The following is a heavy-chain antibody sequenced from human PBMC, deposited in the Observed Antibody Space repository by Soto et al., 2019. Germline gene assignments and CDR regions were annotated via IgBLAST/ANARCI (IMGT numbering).Heavy chain of an antibody. CDR1: GFTFSSYW. V-gene: IGHV3-74*01. CDR2: INSDGSST. J-gene: IGHJ3*02. Sequence: GGSLRLSCAASGFTFSSYWMHWVRQAPGKGLVWVSRINSDGSSTSYADSVKGRFTISRDNAKNTLYLQMNSLRAEDTAVYYCARVPRSSGWYVSDAFDIWGQGTMVTVSS. CDR3: ARVPRSSGWYVSDAFDI. D-gene: IGHD6-19*01.